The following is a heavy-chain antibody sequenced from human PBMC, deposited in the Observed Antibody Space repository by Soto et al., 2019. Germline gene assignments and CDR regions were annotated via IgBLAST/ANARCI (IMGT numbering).Heavy chain of an antibody. J-gene: IGHJ3*02. CDR3: TRGLFMSVTTTDHDAFDI. CDR1: GYTFTSYD. D-gene: IGHD4-17*01. V-gene: IGHV1-8*01. Sequence: GASVKVSCKASGYTFTSYDINWVRQATGQGLEWMGWMNPSSGNAGYAQKFQGRVTMTRNTSISTAYMELSSLRSEDTAVYYCTRGLFMSVTTTDHDAFDIWGQGTMVTVSS. CDR2: MNPSSGNA.